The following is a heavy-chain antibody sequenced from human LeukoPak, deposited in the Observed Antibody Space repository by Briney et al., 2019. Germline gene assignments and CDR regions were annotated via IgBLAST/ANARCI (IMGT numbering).Heavy chain of an antibody. Sequence: SLTPSCPASAFISTSYAMSCVRQPSGILLDWVRTISASGSSTYYPDSVQGRFTISRDNSTHTVYLQMDYQLAAETAVYYCAKDRSRINDVCHGDSDYWGQGTLVTVSS. CDR1: AFISTSYA. V-gene: IGHV3-23*01. D-gene: IGHD2-8*01. CDR3: AKDRSRINDVCHGDSDY. CDR2: ISASGSST. J-gene: IGHJ4*02.